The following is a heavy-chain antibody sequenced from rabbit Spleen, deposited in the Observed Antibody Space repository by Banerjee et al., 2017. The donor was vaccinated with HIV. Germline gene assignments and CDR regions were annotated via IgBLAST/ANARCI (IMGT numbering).Heavy chain of an antibody. CDR3: ARDSYAASGVWNL. CDR1: GFSFSGAYY. J-gene: IGHJ4*01. CDR2: VNVGVGGST. V-gene: IGHV1S45*01. Sequence: QEQLVESGGGLVQPGGSLKLTCKASGFSFSGAYYIFWVRQAPGKGLEWVACVNVGVGGSTYYANWAKGRFTISKTSSTTVTLQMTSLTAADTATYFCARDSYAASGVWNLWGQGTLVTVS. D-gene: IGHD4-2*01.